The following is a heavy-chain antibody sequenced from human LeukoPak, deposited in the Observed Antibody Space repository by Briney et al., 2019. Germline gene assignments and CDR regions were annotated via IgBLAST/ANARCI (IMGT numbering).Heavy chain of an antibody. CDR2: IYYSGST. J-gene: IGHJ4*02. CDR3: ARYYDFWSGYIDY. D-gene: IGHD3-3*01. CDR1: GGSISSSSYY. V-gene: IGHV4-39*01. Sequence: SETLSLTCTVSGGSISSSSYYWGWVRQPPGKGLEWIVSIYYSGSTYYNPSLKSRVTISVDTSKNQFSLKLSSVTAADTAVYYCARYYDFWSGYIDYWGQGTLVTVSS.